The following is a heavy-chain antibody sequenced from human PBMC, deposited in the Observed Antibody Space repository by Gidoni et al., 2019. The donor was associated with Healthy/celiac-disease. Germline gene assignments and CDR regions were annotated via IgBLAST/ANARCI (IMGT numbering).Heavy chain of an antibody. V-gene: IGHV3-23*01. Sequence: EVQLLESGGGLVQPGGSLRLSCAASGFTFSSYAMSWVRQAPGTGLEWVSAISGSGGSTYYADSVKGRFTISRDNSKNTLYLQMNSLRAEDTAVYYCAKEETAYYDFWSGYSPYGMDVWGQGTTVTVSS. CDR1: GFTFSSYA. CDR3: AKEETAYYDFWSGYSPYGMDV. J-gene: IGHJ6*02. D-gene: IGHD3-3*01. CDR2: ISGSGGST.